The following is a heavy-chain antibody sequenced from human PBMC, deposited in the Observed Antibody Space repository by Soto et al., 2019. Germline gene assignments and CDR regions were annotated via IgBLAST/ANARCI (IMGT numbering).Heavy chain of an antibody. CDR2: ITSDTKTI. CDR3: ARSVEGHFDY. CDR1: GFTFSVYS. D-gene: IGHD6-19*01. J-gene: IGHJ4*02. Sequence: EVQLVESGGDLVQREGSLRLSCVASGFTFSVYSMNWVRQAPGKGLEWFSYITSDTKTIKYADSVKCRFTISRDNAKNSVYLQMSSLRDEDTAVYYCARSVEGHFDYWGQGTVVTVSS. V-gene: IGHV3-48*02.